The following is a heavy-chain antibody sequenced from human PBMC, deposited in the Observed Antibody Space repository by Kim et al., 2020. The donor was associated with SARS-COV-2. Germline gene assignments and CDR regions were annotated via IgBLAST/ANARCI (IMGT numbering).Heavy chain of an antibody. CDR1: GFTFDDYA. D-gene: IGHD6-13*01. Sequence: GGSLRLSCAASGFTFDDYAMHWVRQAPGKGLEWVSGISWNSGSIGYADSVKGRFTISRDNAKNSLYLQMNSLRAEDTALYYCAKSLNIAAAGTDIDYWGQGTLVTVSS. CDR3: AKSLNIAAAGTDIDY. V-gene: IGHV3-9*01. J-gene: IGHJ4*02. CDR2: ISWNSGSI.